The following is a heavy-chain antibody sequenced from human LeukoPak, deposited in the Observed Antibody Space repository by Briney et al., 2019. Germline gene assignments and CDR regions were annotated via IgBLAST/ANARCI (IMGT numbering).Heavy chain of an antibody. D-gene: IGHD4-11*01. CDR3: ARADYSKFGWFDP. CDR2: IYYSGST. CDR1: GGSISSYY. J-gene: IGHJ5*02. V-gene: IGHV4-59*01. Sequence: SETLSLTCTVSGGSISSYYWSWIRRPPGKGLEWIGYIYYSGSTNYNPSLKSRVTISVDTSKDQFSLKLSSVTAADTAVYYCARADYSKFGWFDPWGQGTLVTVSS.